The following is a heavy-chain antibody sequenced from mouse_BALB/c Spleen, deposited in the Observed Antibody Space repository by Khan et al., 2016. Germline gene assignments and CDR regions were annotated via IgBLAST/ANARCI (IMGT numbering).Heavy chain of an antibody. CDR1: GYAFTNYL. D-gene: IGHD2-14*01. Sequence: QVQLQQSGAELVRPGTSVKVSCKASGYAFTNYLIEWVKQRPGQGLEWIGVINPGSGGTNYNEKFKGKATLTADKSSSTAYMQLSSLTSDDSAVYVCAGGYDWYFDVWGAGTTVTVAS. CDR3: AGGYDWYFDV. V-gene: IGHV1-54*01. J-gene: IGHJ1*01. CDR2: INPGSGGT.